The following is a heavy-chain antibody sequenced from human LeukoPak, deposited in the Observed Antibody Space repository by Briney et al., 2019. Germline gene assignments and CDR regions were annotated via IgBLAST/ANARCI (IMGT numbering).Heavy chain of an antibody. CDR2: IYHSGST. D-gene: IGHD6-6*01. V-gene: IGHV4-38-2*02. CDR1: GYSISSGYY. J-gene: IGHJ4*02. Sequence: SETLSLTCTVSGYSISSGYYWGWIRQPPGKGLEWIGSIYHSGSTYYNPSLKSRVTISVDTSKNQFSLKLSSVTAADTAVYYCARGGGEAARPDYWGQGTLVTVSS. CDR3: ARGGGEAARPDY.